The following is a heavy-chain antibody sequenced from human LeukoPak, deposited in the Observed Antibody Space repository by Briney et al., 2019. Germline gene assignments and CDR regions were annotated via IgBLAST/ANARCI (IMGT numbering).Heavy chain of an antibody. CDR3: ARAYGSGSSISFRFDP. V-gene: IGHV4-39*07. D-gene: IGHD3-10*01. J-gene: IGHJ5*02. CDR2: IYYSGST. Sequence: SETLSLTCTVSGGSISSSSYYWGWIRQPPGKGLEWIGSIYYSGSTNYNPSLKSRVTISVDTSKNQFSLKLSSVTAADTAVYYCARAYGSGSSISFRFDPWGQGTLVTVSS. CDR1: GGSISSSSYY.